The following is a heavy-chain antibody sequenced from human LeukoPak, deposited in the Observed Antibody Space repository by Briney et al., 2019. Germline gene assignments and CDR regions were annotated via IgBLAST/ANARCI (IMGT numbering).Heavy chain of an antibody. CDR3: AKVRAEMATIPDADVY. V-gene: IGHV3-23*01. Sequence: PGGSLRLSCAASGFTFSSYAMSWVRQAPGKGLEWVSAISGSGGSTYYADSVKGRFTISRDNSKNTLYLQMNSLRAEDTAVYYCAKVRAEMATIPDADVYWGQGTLVTVSS. J-gene: IGHJ4*02. CDR2: ISGSGGST. CDR1: GFTFSSYA. D-gene: IGHD5-24*01.